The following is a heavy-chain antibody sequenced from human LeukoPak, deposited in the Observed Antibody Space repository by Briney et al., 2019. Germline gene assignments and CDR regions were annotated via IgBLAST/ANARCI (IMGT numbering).Heavy chain of an antibody. CDR1: GFTFSDYY. J-gene: IGHJ4*02. Sequence: GGSLRLSCAASGFTFSDYYMFWIRQAPGKGLEWVSYISSSGSTISYADSVKGRFTVSRDNAKNSLYLQMNSLRAEDTAVYYCARDGVEVGVTKPGDYWGQGTLVTVSS. D-gene: IGHD1-26*01. V-gene: IGHV3-11*04. CDR2: ISSSGSTI. CDR3: ARDGVEVGVTKPGDY.